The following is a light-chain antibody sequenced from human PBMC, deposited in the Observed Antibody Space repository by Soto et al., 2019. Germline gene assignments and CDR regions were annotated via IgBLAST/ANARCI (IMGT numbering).Light chain of an antibody. V-gene: IGKV1-5*03. CDR2: KAS. Sequence: DIQMTQSPSTLSASVGGRDTITCRASQRISSWLAWYEQIPGKAPKLLIYKASSLESGVPSRFSGSGPGTEFTLTISSLQPDDFATYSCQQYNSYSETFGQGTKVDIK. J-gene: IGKJ1*01. CDR1: QRISSW. CDR3: QQYNSYSET.